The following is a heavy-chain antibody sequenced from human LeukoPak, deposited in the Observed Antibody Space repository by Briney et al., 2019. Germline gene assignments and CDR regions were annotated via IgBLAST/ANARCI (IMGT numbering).Heavy chain of an antibody. CDR1: GGSISSYY. D-gene: IGHD5/OR15-5a*01. J-gene: IGHJ4*02. Sequence: SETLSLTCTVSGGSISSYYWSWIRQPPGKGLEWIGYIYYSGSTNYNPSLKSRVTISVDTSKNQFSLKLSSVTAADTAVYYCARGLREGLHFDYWGQGTLVTVSS. CDR2: IYYSGST. CDR3: ARGLREGLHFDY. V-gene: IGHV4-59*01.